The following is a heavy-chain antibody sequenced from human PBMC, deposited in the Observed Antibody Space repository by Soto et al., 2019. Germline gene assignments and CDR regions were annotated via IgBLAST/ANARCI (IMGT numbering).Heavy chain of an antibody. D-gene: IGHD3-3*01. V-gene: IGHV6-1*01. CDR1: GDSVSSNSAA. Sequence: SQTLSLTCAISGDSVSSNSAAWNWIRQSPSRGLEWLGRTYYRSKWYNDYAVSVKSRMTINPDTSKNQFSLQLNSVTPEDTAVYYCARAFLEWLGPPPDWFDPWGQGTLVTVSS. CDR3: ARAFLEWLGPPPDWFDP. J-gene: IGHJ5*02. CDR2: TYYRSKWYN.